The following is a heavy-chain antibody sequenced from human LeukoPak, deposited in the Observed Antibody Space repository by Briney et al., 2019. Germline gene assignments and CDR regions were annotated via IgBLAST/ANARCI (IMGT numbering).Heavy chain of an antibody. D-gene: IGHD3-9*01. J-gene: IGHJ1*01. Sequence: GGSLRLSCAASGFTFSSYVMHWVRQAPGKGLEWVAVISYDGSNKYYADSVKGRFTISRDNSKNTLYLQMNSLRAEDTAVYYCARGESDILTGTGPYWGQGTLVTVSS. CDR1: GFTFSSYV. CDR3: ARGESDILTGTGPY. CDR2: ISYDGSNK. V-gene: IGHV3-30-3*01.